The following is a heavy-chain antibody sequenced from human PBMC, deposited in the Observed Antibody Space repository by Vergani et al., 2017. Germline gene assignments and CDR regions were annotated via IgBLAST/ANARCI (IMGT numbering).Heavy chain of an antibody. CDR1: GGSISSGSCY. D-gene: IGHD3-3*01. CDR3: AWDDFWGGSCYMDV. V-gene: IGHV4-61*02. Sequence: QVQLQESGPGLVKPSQTLSLTCTVSGGSISSGSCYWSWIRQPAGKGLEWIGRIYTSGSTNYNPSLKSRVTISGDTSKNQLSLNMSSVNAADTAVYYGAWDDFWGGSCYMDVWGKGTTVTVSS. J-gene: IGHJ6*03. CDR2: IYTSGST.